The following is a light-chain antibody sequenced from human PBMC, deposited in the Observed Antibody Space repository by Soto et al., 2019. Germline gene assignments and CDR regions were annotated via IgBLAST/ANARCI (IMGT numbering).Light chain of an antibody. Sequence: QSVLTQPASVSGSPGQSITISCTGTSSDVGGYNFVSWYQQHPGKAPKLMIYDVSNRPSGVSNRFSGSKSVNTASLTNSGLQADDEADYYCSSYTSISTYVFGTGTKVTVL. J-gene: IGLJ1*01. V-gene: IGLV2-14*01. CDR1: SSDVGGYNF. CDR2: DVS. CDR3: SSYTSISTYV.